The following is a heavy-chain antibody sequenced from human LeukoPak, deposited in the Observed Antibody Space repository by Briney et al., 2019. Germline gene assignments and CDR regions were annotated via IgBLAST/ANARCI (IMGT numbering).Heavy chain of an antibody. V-gene: IGHV3-23*01. J-gene: IGHJ2*01. CDR1: GFTFSGYA. CDR2: ISGSGSST. CDR3: AKDRGSSSSDWYFDL. D-gene: IGHD6-6*01. Sequence: PGGSLRLSCAASGFTFSGYAMHWVRQAPGKGLEGVSVISGSGSSTYYADSVEGRFTISRDNSMNTLYLQMNSLSAEDTAVYYCAKDRGSSSSDWYFDLWGRGTVVTVSS.